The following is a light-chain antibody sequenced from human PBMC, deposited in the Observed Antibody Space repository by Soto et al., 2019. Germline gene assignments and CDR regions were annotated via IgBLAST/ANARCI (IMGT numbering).Light chain of an antibody. CDR2: AAS. Sequence: DIQLTQSPSSLSASVGDRVTISCRASLSVRNYLSWYQWKPGKAPSLLIYAASSLHSGVPSRFSGSASGADFTLTINNLHPEDFATYYCQHSYSVPFTFGQGTRLQLK. CDR1: LSVRNY. V-gene: IGKV1-39*01. CDR3: QHSYSVPFT. J-gene: IGKJ5*01.